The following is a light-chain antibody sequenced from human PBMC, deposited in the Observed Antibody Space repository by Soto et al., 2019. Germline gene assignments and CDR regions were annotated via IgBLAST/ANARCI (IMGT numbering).Light chain of an antibody. CDR3: CSYAGGYTYL. CDR2: DVV. J-gene: IGLJ1*01. Sequence: QSVLTQPASVSGSPGQSITISFTGTISDFAAYNYVSWYQQHPGRPPKLMIYDVVRWPSGVPDRFSGSKSGNTASLTISGLQAEDEADYFCCSYAGGYTYLLGTGTKVNV. CDR1: ISDFAAYNY. V-gene: IGLV2-11*01.